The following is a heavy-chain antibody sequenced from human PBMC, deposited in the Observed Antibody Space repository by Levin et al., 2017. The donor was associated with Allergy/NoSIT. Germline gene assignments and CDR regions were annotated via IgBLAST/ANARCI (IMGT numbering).Heavy chain of an antibody. J-gene: IGHJ4*02. CDR2: IYYSGTT. CDR1: GGSISNRSYG. D-gene: IGHD2/OR15-2a*01. Sequence: PSETLSLTCTVSGGSISNRSYGWAWIRQSPVRGLEWIGTIYYSGTTYYNPTLKRRVTISLDTSKNQFSLNLSSVTAADAAVYYGARRAQDVNSWSFDYWGQGTLVTVSS. CDR3: ARRAQDVNSWSFDY. V-gene: IGHV4-39*01.